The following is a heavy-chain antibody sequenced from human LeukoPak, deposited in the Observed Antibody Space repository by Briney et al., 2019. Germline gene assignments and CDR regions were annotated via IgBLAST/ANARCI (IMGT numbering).Heavy chain of an antibody. D-gene: IGHD6-25*01. Sequence: PGGSLRLSCTVSGFSFGDYAMSWVRQAPGKGLEWVSFIRSKNYGGTSEYAASVKGRFTISRDDSKSIVYLQMNSLKTEDTAVYYCNSAAHWGQGTLVTVSS. CDR2: IRSKNYGGTS. J-gene: IGHJ4*02. CDR1: GFSFGDYA. CDR3: NSAAH. V-gene: IGHV3-49*04.